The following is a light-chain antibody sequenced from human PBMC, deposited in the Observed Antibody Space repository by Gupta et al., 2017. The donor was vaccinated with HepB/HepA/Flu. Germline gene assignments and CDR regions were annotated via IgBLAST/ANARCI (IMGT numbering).Light chain of an antibody. CDR2: GVS. CDR1: QSLSSYY. Sequence: EIVLTQSPGILSLSPGDRATLSCRANQSLSSYYLAWYQQKPGQAPRLLIYGVSSRATGIPDRFSGSGSGTDFTLTISRLEPEDLAVYYCQQDGSYRTFGGGTKVEIK. J-gene: IGKJ4*01. V-gene: IGKV3-20*01. CDR3: QQDGSYRT.